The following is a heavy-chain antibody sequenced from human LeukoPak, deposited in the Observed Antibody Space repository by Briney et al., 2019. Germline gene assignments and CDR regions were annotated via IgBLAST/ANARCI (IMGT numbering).Heavy chain of an antibody. D-gene: IGHD3-3*01. CDR3: ARGSGRISIFGVPY. Sequence: GGSLRLSCAASGFTFSSYVMSWVREAPGKGLEWVSDISSGGSSINYADSVKGRFTISRDNAKNSLYLQMNNLRAEDTAVYFCARGSGRISIFGVPYWGQGTLVTVSS. CDR2: ISSGGSSI. J-gene: IGHJ4*02. V-gene: IGHV3-48*01. CDR1: GFTFSSYV.